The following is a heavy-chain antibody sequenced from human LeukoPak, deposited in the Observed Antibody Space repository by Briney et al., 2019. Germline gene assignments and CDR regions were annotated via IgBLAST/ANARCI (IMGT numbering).Heavy chain of an antibody. CDR1: GFTFSSYA. J-gene: IGHJ4*02. V-gene: IGHV3-30-3*01. CDR3: TTQVIYCTNGVCYSISFDY. Sequence: GGSLRLSCAASGFTFSSYAMHWVRQAPGKGLEWVAVISYDGSNKYYADSVKGRFTISRDNSKNTLYLQMNSLKTEDTAVYYCTTQVIYCTNGVCYSISFDYWGQGTLVTVSS. D-gene: IGHD2-8*01. CDR2: ISYDGSNK.